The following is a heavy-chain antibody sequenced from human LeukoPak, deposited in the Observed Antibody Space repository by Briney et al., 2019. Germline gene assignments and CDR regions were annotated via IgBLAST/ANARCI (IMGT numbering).Heavy chain of an antibody. J-gene: IGHJ4*02. CDR3: ARRAAASRCFDY. V-gene: IGHV3-11*01. D-gene: IGHD6-13*01. Sequence: GGSLKLSFEVPGFTFSDYYMSWIRQAPGKGLEWVSYISSGGSTISHADSVKGRFTISRDNAENSLYLQMNSLRAEDTAVYYCARRAAASRCFDYWGQGTLVTVSS. CDR2: ISSGGSTI. CDR1: GFTFSDYY.